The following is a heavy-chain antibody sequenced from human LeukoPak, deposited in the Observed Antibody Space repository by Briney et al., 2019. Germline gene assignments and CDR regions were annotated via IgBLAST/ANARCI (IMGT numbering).Heavy chain of an antibody. D-gene: IGHD3-10*01. CDR2: IDVGSYA. Sequence: PGRSLRLSCAASRFIFTDFWMNWVRQAPGKGLEWVSSIDVGSYAYYANSVKGRFTISRDNAKNSLYLQMNSLRAEDTAVYYCAREFLTMVRGVMDPWGQGTLVTVSS. V-gene: IGHV3-69-1*01. CDR1: RFIFTDFW. J-gene: IGHJ5*02. CDR3: AREFLTMVRGVMDP.